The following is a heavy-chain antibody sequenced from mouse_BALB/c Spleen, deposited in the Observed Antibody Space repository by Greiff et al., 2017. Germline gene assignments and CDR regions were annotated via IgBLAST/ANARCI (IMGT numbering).Heavy chain of an antibody. CDR2: ISSGGGST. Sequence: DVKLVESGGGLVKPGGSLKLSCAASGFAFSSYDMSWVRQTPEKRLEWVAYISSGGGSTYYPDTVKGRCTISRDNAKNTLYLQMSSLKSEDTAMYYCARQLGLRYFDVWGAGTTVTVSS. D-gene: IGHD3-1*01. CDR1: GFAFSSYD. V-gene: IGHV5-12-1*01. CDR3: ARQLGLRYFDV. J-gene: IGHJ1*01.